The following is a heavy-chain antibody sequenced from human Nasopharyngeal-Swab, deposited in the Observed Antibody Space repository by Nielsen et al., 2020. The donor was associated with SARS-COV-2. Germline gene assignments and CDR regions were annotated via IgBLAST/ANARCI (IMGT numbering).Heavy chain of an antibody. D-gene: IGHD6-13*01. CDR2: IYYSGST. V-gene: IGHV4-61*01. J-gene: IGHJ6*02. Sequence: SETLSLTCTVSGGSVSSGSYYWNWIRQPPGKGLEWIGYIYYSGSTNYNPSLKSRVTISVDTAKNQFSLKLSSVTAADTAMYYCAREGTGYSSSWSYYYYGMDVWGQGTTVTVSS. CDR1: GGSVSSGSYY. CDR3: AREGTGYSSSWSYYYYGMDV.